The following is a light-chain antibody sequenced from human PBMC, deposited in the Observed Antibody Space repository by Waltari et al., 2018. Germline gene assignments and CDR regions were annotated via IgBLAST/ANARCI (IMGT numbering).Light chain of an antibody. CDR3: QQYGSSIMYT. V-gene: IGKV3-20*01. CDR2: GAS. J-gene: IGKJ2*01. Sequence: VLTQSPDTLSLSPGERATFPCRTSQSITKKYLAWYQQKPGQAPRLLIYGASSRAAGVPDRFSGSGSGTDFTLTISRLEPDDFAVYYCQQYGSSIMYTFGQGTKLEIK. CDR1: QSITKKY.